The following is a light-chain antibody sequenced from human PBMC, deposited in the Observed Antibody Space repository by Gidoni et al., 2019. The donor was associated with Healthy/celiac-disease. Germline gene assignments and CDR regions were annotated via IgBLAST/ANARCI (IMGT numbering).Light chain of an antibody. J-gene: IGLJ3*02. CDR3: AAWDDSLSGPV. Sequence: QSVLTQPPSASGTPGQRVTLSCSGSSSNIGSNYVYWYQQLPGTAPKLLIYRNNQRPSGVPERFSGSKSGTSASLAIRGLRSEDEADYYCAAWDDSLSGPVFGGGTKLTVL. CDR2: RNN. CDR1: SSNIGSNY. V-gene: IGLV1-47*01.